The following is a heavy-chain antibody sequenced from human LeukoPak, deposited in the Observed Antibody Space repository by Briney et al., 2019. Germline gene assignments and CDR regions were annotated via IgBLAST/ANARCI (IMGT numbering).Heavy chain of an antibody. V-gene: IGHV3-7*01. Sequence: PGGSLRLSCAASGFTFSSYWMSWVRQAPGKGGEWVANIKQDGSEKYYVDSVKGRFTISRDNAKNSLYLQMNSLRAEDTAVYYCATTSGIGYCSGGSCSIWGQGTLVTVSS. CDR3: ATTSGIGYCSGGSCSI. J-gene: IGHJ4*02. D-gene: IGHD2-15*01. CDR2: IKQDGSEK. CDR1: GFTFSSYW.